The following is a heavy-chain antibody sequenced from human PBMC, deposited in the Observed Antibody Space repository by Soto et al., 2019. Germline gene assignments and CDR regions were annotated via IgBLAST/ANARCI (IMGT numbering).Heavy chain of an antibody. V-gene: IGHV3-23*01. CDR1: GFTFGTHA. CDR3: AKEPYSDFWSAYYYFDY. CDR2: ISGSGGSA. D-gene: IGHD3-3*01. J-gene: IGHJ4*02. Sequence: GGSLRLSCATSGFTFGTHAMIWVRQAPGKRLEWVSAISGSGGSAYYADSVKGRFTISRDNSINTLYLQMNSLRAEDTALYYCAKEPYSDFWSAYYYFDYWGQGT.